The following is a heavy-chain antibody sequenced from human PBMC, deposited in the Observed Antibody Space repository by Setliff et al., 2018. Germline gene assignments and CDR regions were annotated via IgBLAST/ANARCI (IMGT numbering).Heavy chain of an antibody. CDR1: GFTFDDYA. CDR3: ARDGYPGTS. CDR2: ISWNSGSI. J-gene: IGHJ5*02. Sequence: GGSLRLSCAASGFTFDDYAMHWVRQAPGKGLEWVSGISWNSGSIGYADSVKGRFTISRDNAKNSLYLQMNSLRVEDTAVYYCARDGYPGTSWGQGTLVTVSS. D-gene: IGHD2-15*01. V-gene: IGHV3-9*01.